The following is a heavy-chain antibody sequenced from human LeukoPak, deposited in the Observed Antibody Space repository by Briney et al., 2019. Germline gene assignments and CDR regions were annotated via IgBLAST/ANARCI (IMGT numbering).Heavy chain of an antibody. CDR1: GFIFGDYW. CDR2: ISYDGSNK. D-gene: IGHD1-26*01. Sequence: GGSLRLSCVASGFIFGDYWMRWVRQAPGKGLEWVAVISYDGSNKYYADFVKGRFTISRDNSKNTLYLQMNSLRAEDTAVYYCAKEREWERLEYYFDYWGQGTLVTVSS. CDR3: AKEREWERLEYYFDY. J-gene: IGHJ4*02. V-gene: IGHV3-30*18.